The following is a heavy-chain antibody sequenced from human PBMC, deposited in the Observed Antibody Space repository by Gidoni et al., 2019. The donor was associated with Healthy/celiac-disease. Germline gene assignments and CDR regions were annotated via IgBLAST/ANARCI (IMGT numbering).Heavy chain of an antibody. CDR3: ARTSSSSSGSDY. V-gene: IGHV4-39*01. D-gene: IGHD6-6*01. J-gene: IGHJ4*02. CDR2: IYYSGST. CDR1: GGSISSSSYY. Sequence: QLQLQESGPGLVKPSETLSLTCTVSGGSISSSSYYWGWIRQPPGKGLEWIGSIYYSGSTYYNPSLMSRVTISVETSKNQFPLKLSSVTAADTAVYYCARTSSSSSGSDYWGQGTLVTVSS.